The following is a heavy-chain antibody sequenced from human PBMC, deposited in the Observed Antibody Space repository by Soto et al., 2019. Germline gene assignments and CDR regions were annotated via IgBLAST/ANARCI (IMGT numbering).Heavy chain of an antibody. CDR2: MSGTAGNT. CDR3: AKKYYFGSGSYVFYFDY. Sequence: EVQLLESGGGSVQPGGSLRLSCAASGFTFSNYAMTWVRQAPRKGLEWVSTMSGTAGNTYYADSVKGRFTISRDNSKNTLYLQMNSLRAEDTAVYYCAKKYYFGSGSYVFYFDYWGQGTLVTFSS. CDR1: GFTFSNYA. D-gene: IGHD3-10*01. V-gene: IGHV3-23*01. J-gene: IGHJ4*02.